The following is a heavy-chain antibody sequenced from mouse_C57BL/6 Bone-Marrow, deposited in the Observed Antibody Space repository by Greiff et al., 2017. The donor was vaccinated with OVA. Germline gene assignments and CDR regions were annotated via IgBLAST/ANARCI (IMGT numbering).Heavy chain of an antibody. J-gene: IGHJ3*01. CDR1: GYSITSGYY. CDR2: ISYDGSN. V-gene: IGHV3-6*01. CDR3: ASGGIYYGPWFAY. D-gene: IGHD2-1*01. Sequence: DVQLQESGPGLVKPSQSLSLTCSVTGYSITSGYYWNWIRQFPGNKLEWMGYISYDGSNNYNPSLKNRISITRDTSKNQFFLKLNSVTTEDTATYYCASGGIYYGPWFAYWGQGTLVTVSA.